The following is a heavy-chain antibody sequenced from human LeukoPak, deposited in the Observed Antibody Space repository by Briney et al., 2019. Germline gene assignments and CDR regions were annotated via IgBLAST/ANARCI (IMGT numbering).Heavy chain of an antibody. V-gene: IGHV1-46*01. CDR3: AKGYCSGGTCYSYDY. D-gene: IGHD2-15*01. CDR2: INPSGGST. J-gene: IGHJ4*02. Sequence: GASVKASCKASGYTFTGYYMHWVRQAPGQGLEWMGIINPSGGSTSYAQKFQGRVTMTRDTSTSTVYMELNSLRSEDTAVYYCAKGYCSGGTCYSYDYWGQGTLVTVSS. CDR1: GYTFTGYY.